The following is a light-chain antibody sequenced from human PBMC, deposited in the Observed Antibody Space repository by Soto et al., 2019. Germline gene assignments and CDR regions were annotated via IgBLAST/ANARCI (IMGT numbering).Light chain of an antibody. CDR2: KAS. CDR3: QHYNSYSEA. V-gene: IGKV1-5*03. Sequence: DIQMTQSPSTLSAYVGDRVTITCRASQTISSWWAWYQQKPGKAPKLLIYKASTLKSGVPSRFSGSGSGTEFTLTISSLQPDDFATYYCQHYNSYSEAFGQGTKVHIK. J-gene: IGKJ1*01. CDR1: QTISSW.